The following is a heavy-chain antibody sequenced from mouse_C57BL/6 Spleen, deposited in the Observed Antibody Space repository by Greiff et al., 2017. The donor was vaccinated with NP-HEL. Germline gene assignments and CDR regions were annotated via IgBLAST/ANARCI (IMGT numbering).Heavy chain of an antibody. Sequence: EVKLQESGPELVKPGDSVKISCKASGYSFTGYFMNWVMQSHGKSLEWIGRINPYNGDTFYNQKFKGKATLTVDKSSSTAHMELRSLTSEDSAVYYCARITTVVATGAMDYWGQGTSVTVSS. CDR2: INPYNGDT. CDR3: ARITTVVATGAMDY. V-gene: IGHV1-20*01. J-gene: IGHJ4*01. D-gene: IGHD1-1*01. CDR1: GYSFTGYF.